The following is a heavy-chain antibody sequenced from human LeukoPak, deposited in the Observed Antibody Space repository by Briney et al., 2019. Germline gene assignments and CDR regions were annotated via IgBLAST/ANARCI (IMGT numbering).Heavy chain of an antibody. Sequence: TLSLTCTVSGGSISSGGYYWSWIRQHPGKGLEWIGYIYYSGSTYYNPSLKSRVTISVDTSKNQFSLKLTSVTAADTAIFYCARGGSRQLPSINWFDPWGQGTLVTVSS. J-gene: IGHJ5*02. D-gene: IGHD2-2*01. CDR2: IYYSGST. CDR3: ARGGSRQLPSINWFDP. V-gene: IGHV4-31*03. CDR1: GGSISSGGYY.